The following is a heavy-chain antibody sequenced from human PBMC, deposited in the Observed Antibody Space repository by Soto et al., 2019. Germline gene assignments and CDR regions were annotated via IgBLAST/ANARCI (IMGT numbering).Heavy chain of an antibody. CDR1: GGSISSGGYY. Sequence: SETLSLTCTVSGGSISSGGYYWSWIRQHPGKGLEWIGYIYYSGSTYYNPSLKSRVTISVDTSKNQFSLKLSSVTAADTAVYYCARINYDILTGYFNWFDPWGQGTLVTVSS. CDR2: IYYSGST. V-gene: IGHV4-31*03. J-gene: IGHJ5*02. CDR3: ARINYDILTGYFNWFDP. D-gene: IGHD3-9*01.